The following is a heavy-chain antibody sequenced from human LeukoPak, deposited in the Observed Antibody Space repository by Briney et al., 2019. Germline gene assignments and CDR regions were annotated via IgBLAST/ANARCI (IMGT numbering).Heavy chain of an antibody. CDR3: ARERSGYYISMYDY. V-gene: IGHV1-69*13. Sequence: ASVKVSFKASGGTFSSYAISWVRQAPGQGLEWMGGIIPIFGTANYAQKFQGRVTITADESTSTAYMELSSLRSEDTAVYYCARERSGYYISMYDYWGQGTLVTVSS. J-gene: IGHJ4*02. D-gene: IGHD3-3*01. CDR2: IIPIFGTA. CDR1: GGTFSSYA.